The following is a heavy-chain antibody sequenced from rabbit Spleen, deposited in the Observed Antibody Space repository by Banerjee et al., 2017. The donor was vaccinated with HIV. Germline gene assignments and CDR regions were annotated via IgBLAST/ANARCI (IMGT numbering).Heavy chain of an antibody. CDR3: ARGSATMTMVITGFYLSF. J-gene: IGHJ4*01. D-gene: IGHD2-1*01. Sequence: QSLEESGGDLVKPGASLTLTCTASGFSFSSDYYMCWVRQAPGKGLEWIACSYAGSSGSTYSAIWAKGRFTISKTSSTTVTLQMTSLTAADTATYFCARGSATMTMVITGFYLSFWGPGTLVTVS. CDR2: SYAGSSGST. V-gene: IGHV1S40*01. CDR1: GFSFSSDYY.